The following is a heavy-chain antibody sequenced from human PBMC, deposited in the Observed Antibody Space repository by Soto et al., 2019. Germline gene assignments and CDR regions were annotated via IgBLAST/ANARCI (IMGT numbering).Heavy chain of an antibody. CDR1: GGSINSSSYY. V-gene: IGHV4-39*01. Sequence: PSETLSLTCTVSGGSINSSSYYWGWIRQPPGKGLEWIGSIYYSGNTYNNPSLKTRVTISVDTSKNQFSLRLSSVTAADTAVYYCATAGGAYYNVLTGPCDWGQGTLVTVSS. D-gene: IGHD3-9*01. CDR2: IYYSGNT. J-gene: IGHJ4*02. CDR3: ATAGGAYYNVLTGPCD.